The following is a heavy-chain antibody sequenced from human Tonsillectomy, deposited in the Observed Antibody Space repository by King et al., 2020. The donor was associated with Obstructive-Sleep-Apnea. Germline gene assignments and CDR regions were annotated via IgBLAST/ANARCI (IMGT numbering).Heavy chain of an antibody. CDR1: GYTFTRYY. CDR3: AKGGLTGYFPTDY. D-gene: IGHD3-9*01. J-gene: IGHJ4*02. Sequence: QLVQSGAEVKKPGASVKLSCKASGYTFTRYYMHWVRQAPGQGLEWMGLINPSSGITTYTQKFQDRVTMTRDTSTSTVYRELSSLRSEDTAVYYCAKGGLTGYFPTDYWGQGTLVTVSS. CDR2: INPSSGIT. V-gene: IGHV1-46*01.